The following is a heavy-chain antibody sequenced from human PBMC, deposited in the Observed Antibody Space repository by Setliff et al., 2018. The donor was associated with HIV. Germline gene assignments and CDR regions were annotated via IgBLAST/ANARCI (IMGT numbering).Heavy chain of an antibody. D-gene: IGHD3-22*01. Sequence: KTSETLSLTCTVSGGSISSSSFYWGWIRQPPGKGLEWVGTLYYSGSTFFNPSLKSRVTISVDTSKNQFSLRLTSVTAADTAVYYCATRGDYKPLYYMDVWGRGTTGTVSS. CDR1: GGSISSSSFY. CDR3: ATRGDYKPLYYMDV. J-gene: IGHJ6*03. CDR2: LYYSGST. V-gene: IGHV4-39*01.